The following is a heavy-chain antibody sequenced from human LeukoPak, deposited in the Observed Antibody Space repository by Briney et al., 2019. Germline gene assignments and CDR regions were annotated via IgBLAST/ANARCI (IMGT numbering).Heavy chain of an antibody. CDR2: INPNSGGT. Sequence: GASVKVSCKASGYTFTGYYMHWVRQAPGQGLEWIGRINPNSGGTNYAQKFQGRVTMTGDTSISTAYMELSRLRSDDTAVYYCARDYDFWSGNNWFGPWGQGTLVTVSS. D-gene: IGHD3-3*01. V-gene: IGHV1-2*06. CDR3: ARDYDFWSGNNWFGP. CDR1: GYTFTGYY. J-gene: IGHJ5*02.